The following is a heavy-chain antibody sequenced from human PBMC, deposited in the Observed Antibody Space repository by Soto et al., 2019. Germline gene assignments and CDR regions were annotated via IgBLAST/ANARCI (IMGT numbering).Heavy chain of an antibody. J-gene: IGHJ6*02. CDR3: ARGSELGDMDV. CDR2: INHSGST. CDR1: GGSFSGYY. D-gene: IGHD1-7*01. V-gene: IGHV4-34*01. Sequence: QVQLQQWGAGLLKPSETLSLTCAVYGGSFSGYYWCWIRQPPGKGLEWIGEINHSGSTNYNPSLKSRVTISVDTSKNQFSLKLSSVTAADTGVYYCARGSELGDMDVWGQGTTVTVSS.